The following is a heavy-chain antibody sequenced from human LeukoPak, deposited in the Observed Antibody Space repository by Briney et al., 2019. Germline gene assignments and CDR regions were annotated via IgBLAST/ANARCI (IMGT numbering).Heavy chain of an antibody. CDR2: IYYSGST. J-gene: IGHJ4*02. V-gene: IGHV4-59*01. Sequence: PSETLSLTCTVSGGSISSYYWSWIRQPPGKGLEWLGYIYYSGSTNYNPSLKSRVTISVDTSKNQFSLKLSSVTAADTAVYYCARVHTFYGFWSGYYPPGYFDYWGQGTLVTVSS. CDR1: GGSISSYY. CDR3: ARVHTFYGFWSGYYPPGYFDY. D-gene: IGHD3-3*01.